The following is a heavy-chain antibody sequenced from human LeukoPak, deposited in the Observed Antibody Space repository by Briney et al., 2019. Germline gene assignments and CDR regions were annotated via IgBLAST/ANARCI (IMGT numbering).Heavy chain of an antibody. CDR3: AKDRKHDYGDYGPDY. D-gene: IGHD4-17*01. J-gene: IGHJ4*02. Sequence: GGSLRLSCAASGFTLSSYGMHWVRQAPGKGLEWVAFIRYDGSNKYYADSVKGRFTISRDNSKNTLYLQMNSLRAEDTAVYYCAKDRKHDYGDYGPDYWGQGTLVTVSS. CDR1: GFTLSSYG. V-gene: IGHV3-30*02. CDR2: IRYDGSNK.